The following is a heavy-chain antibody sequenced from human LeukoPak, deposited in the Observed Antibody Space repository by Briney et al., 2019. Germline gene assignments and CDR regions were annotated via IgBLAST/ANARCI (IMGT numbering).Heavy chain of an antibody. V-gene: IGHV4-34*01. CDR1: GGSSSVYY. Sequence: ETLSLTCALYGGSSSVYYWSWVRHPPGGGRGWVGVINHRESTNYHSTLNTRVTKSVHTSKHQFSLKVSSVTAADRTVYQCPRGRGCSWYIPCDYWGARTPLTLSP. D-gene: IGHD6-13*01. CDR3: PRGRGCSWYIPCDY. CDR2: INHREST. J-gene: IGHJ4*02.